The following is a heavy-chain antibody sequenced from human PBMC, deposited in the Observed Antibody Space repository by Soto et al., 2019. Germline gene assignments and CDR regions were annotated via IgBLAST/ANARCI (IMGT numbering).Heavy chain of an antibody. CDR2: ISSSSSTI. CDR3: VKDGGYCSGGSCYLLFDY. J-gene: IGHJ4*02. CDR1: GFTFSSYS. Sequence: GGSLRLSCAASGFTFSSYSMNWVRQAPGKGLEWVSYISSSSSTIYYADSVKGRFTISRDNAKNSLYLQMNSLRAEDTAVYYCVKDGGYCSGGSCYLLFDYWGQGTLVTVSS. V-gene: IGHV3-48*01. D-gene: IGHD2-15*01.